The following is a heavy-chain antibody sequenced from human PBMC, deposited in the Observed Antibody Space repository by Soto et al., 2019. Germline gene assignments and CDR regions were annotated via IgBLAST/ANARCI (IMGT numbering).Heavy chain of an antibody. CDR1: GFSLSTSGVG. V-gene: IGHV2-5*02. Sequence: QITLKESGPTLVKPTQTLTLTCTFSGFSLSTSGVGVGWIRQPPGKALEWLALIYWDDDKRYSPSLKSRLTITKDTYKNQVVLTMTNMDPVDTATYYCAHGSGSYYSYYFDYWGQGTLVTVSS. D-gene: IGHD3-10*01. CDR2: IYWDDDK. CDR3: AHGSGSYYSYYFDY. J-gene: IGHJ4*02.